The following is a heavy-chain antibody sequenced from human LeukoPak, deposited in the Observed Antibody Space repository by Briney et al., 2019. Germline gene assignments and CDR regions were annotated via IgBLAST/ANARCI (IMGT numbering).Heavy chain of an antibody. CDR1: GFTFSSYW. D-gene: IGHD6-19*01. V-gene: IGHV3-7*01. J-gene: IGHJ4*02. CDR3: AKDSGWILDY. Sequence: GGSLRLSCAASGFTFSSYWMSWVRQAPGKGLEWVANIKQDGSEKYYVDSVKGRFTISRDNSKNTLYLQMNSLRAEDTAVYYCAKDSGWILDYWGQETLVTVSS. CDR2: IKQDGSEK.